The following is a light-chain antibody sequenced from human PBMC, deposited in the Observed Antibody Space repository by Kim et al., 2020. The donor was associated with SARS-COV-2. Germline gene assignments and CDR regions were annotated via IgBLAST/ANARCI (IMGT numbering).Light chain of an antibody. CDR1: QIISSDY. CDR3: QWYGNSPLPT. J-gene: IGKJ1*01. Sequence: EIVLTQSPGSLSLSPGERVTLSCRASQIISSDYLAWYQQKPGQAPRLIIWGASNRAGGVPHRFSGSGSGTDFTLTISRLEPEDFAVFYCQWYGNSPLPTLGQGTKVDIK. V-gene: IGKV3-20*01. CDR2: GAS.